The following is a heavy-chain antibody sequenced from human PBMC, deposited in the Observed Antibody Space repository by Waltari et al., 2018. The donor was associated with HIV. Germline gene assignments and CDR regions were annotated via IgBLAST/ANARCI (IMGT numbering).Heavy chain of an antibody. J-gene: IGHJ6*02. CDR3: AREGGSSWPYYYYGMDV. V-gene: IGHV3-66*02. CDR1: GFTVSKNY. D-gene: IGHD6-13*01. CDR2: IYSGGST. Sequence: EVQLVESGGGLVQPGGSLRLSCAASGFTVSKNYMSWVRQAPGKGLEWVSVIYSGGSTYYADSVKGRFIISRDNSKNTLYLQMNSLRAEDTAVYYCAREGGSSWPYYYYGMDVWGQGTTVTVSS.